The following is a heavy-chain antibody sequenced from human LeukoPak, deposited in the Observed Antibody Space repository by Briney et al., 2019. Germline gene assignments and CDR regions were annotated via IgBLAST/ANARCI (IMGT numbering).Heavy chain of an antibody. CDR1: GYTFTSYG. D-gene: IGHD6-19*01. Sequence: GASVKVSCKASGYTFTSYGISWVRQAPGQGLEWMGWISAYNGNTNYAQKFQGRVTMTRDTSISTAYMELSRLRSDDTAVYYCAREGSSGWYGYWGQGTLVTVSS. J-gene: IGHJ4*02. CDR2: ISAYNGNT. CDR3: AREGSSGWYGY. V-gene: IGHV1-18*01.